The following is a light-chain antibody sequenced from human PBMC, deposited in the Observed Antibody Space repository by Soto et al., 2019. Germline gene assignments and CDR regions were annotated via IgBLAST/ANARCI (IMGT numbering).Light chain of an antibody. CDR2: DVT. CDR3: CSYAGSNTWV. V-gene: IGLV2-11*01. Sequence: QSALTQPRSVSESPEQSVTISCTGTSNDVGGFNYVSWYQQHPGKAPKLVIYDVTRRPSGVPDRFSGSKSGNTASLTISGLQTEDEADYYCCSYAGSNTWVFGGGTKLTVL. CDR1: SNDVGGFNY. J-gene: IGLJ3*02.